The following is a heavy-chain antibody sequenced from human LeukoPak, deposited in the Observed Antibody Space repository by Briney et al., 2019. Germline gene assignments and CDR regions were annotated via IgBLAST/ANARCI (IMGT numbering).Heavy chain of an antibody. CDR1: GYTFTSYG. J-gene: IGHJ4*02. CDR3: ARRGPVGGGWGFDY. Sequence: ASVKVSCKASGYTFTSYGISWVRQAPGQGLEWMGWISGYYGNTDSAQNLQSRVTMTRDTSTSTAYMELRSLTSDDTAVYYCARRGPVGGGWGFDYWGQGTLVTVSS. V-gene: IGHV1-18*01. CDR2: ISGYYGNT. D-gene: IGHD6-19*01.